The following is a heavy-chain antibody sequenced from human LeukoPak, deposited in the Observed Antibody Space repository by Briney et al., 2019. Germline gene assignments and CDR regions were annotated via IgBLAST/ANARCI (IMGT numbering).Heavy chain of an antibody. CDR3: ARAASIAARYYYYYGMDV. D-gene: IGHD6-6*01. Sequence: GASVKVSCKASGYTXTGYYMHWVRQAPAQGLEWMGLINPNSGGTNYAQKFQGRVTMTRDTSISTAYMELSRLRSDDTAVYYCARAASIAARYYYYYGMDVWGQGTSVTVSS. CDR1: GYTXTGYY. V-gene: IGHV1-2*02. CDR2: INPNSGGT. J-gene: IGHJ6*02.